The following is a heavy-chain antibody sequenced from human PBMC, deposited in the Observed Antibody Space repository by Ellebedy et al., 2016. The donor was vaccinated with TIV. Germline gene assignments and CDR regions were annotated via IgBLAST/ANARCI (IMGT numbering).Heavy chain of an antibody. J-gene: IGHJ2*01. CDR2: ISGSGGST. V-gene: IGHV3-23*01. Sequence: GESLKISCAASGFSFSSFAMSWVRQAPGKGLEWVSTISGSGGSTYYADSVKGRFTISRDNSKSTLYLQMNSLRAEDTAVYYCATGLGYSKWYFDLWGRGTLVTVSS. CDR3: ATGLGYSKWYFDL. CDR1: GFSFSSFA. D-gene: IGHD6-13*01.